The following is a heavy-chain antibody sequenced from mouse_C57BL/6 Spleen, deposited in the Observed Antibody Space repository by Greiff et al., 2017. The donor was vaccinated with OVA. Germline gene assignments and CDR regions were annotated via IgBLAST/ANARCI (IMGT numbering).Heavy chain of an antibody. J-gene: IGHJ1*03. D-gene: IGHD2-5*01. CDR1: GFTFSSYA. Sequence: DVHLVESGGGLVKPGGSLKLSCAASGFTFSSYAMSWVRQTPEKRLEWVATISDGGSYTYYPDNVKGRFTISRDNAKNNLYLQMSHLKSEDTAMYYCARVYSNYWYFDVWGTGTTVTVSS. CDR3: ARVYSNYWYFDV. CDR2: ISDGGSYT. V-gene: IGHV5-4*01.